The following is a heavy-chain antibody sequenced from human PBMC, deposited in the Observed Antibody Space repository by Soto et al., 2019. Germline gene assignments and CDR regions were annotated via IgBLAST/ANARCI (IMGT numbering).Heavy chain of an antibody. D-gene: IGHD3-10*01. Sequence: SETLSLTCTVSGGSIRSGDYYWSWIRQPPGKGLEWLGYIYYSGSTHYNPSLKSRLAMSVDTSNNHFSLNLNSVTAADTAVYYCARQGAFYYGSGSYSLDYWGQGALVTVSS. CDR1: GGSIRSGDYY. J-gene: IGHJ4*02. CDR2: IYYSGST. CDR3: ARQGAFYYGSGSYSLDY. V-gene: IGHV4-30-4*01.